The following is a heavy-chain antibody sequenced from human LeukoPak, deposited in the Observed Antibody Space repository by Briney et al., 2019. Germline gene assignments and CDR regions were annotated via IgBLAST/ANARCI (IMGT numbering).Heavy chain of an antibody. V-gene: IGHV1-46*01. CDR2: INPSGGST. J-gene: IGHJ5*02. CDR1: GYTFTSYY. Sequence: ASLKASSKASGYTFTSYYMHWVRQAPGQRLEWMGIINPSGGSTSYAQKFQGRVTMTRDTSTSTVYMELSSLRSEDTAVYYCARDCTEDIVVVPAARSPNWFDPWGQGTLVTVSS. D-gene: IGHD2-2*01. CDR3: ARDCTEDIVVVPAARSPNWFDP.